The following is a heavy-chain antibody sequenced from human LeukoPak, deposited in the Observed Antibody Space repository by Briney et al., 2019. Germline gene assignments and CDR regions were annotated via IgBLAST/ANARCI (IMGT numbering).Heavy chain of an antibody. CDR2: TFSHDDST. J-gene: IGHJ6*02. V-gene: IGHV1-46*02. Sequence: GASVKVSCKTSGYNFNSHHVHWVRQAPGQGLEWMGVTFSHDDSTSNAQKFQGRVTMTRDTSTSTVYMELSSLRSEDTAVYYCARDSGSFHYDMDVWGQGTTVIVSS. D-gene: IGHD3-10*01. CDR1: GYNFNSHH. CDR3: ARDSGSFHYDMDV.